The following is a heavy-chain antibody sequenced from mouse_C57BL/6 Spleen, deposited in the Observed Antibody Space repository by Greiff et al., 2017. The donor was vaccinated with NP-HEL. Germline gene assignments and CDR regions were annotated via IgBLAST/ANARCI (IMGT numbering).Heavy chain of an antibody. Sequence: DVKLVESGGGLVKPGGSLKLSCAASGFTFSSYAMSWVRQTPEKRLEWVATISDGGSYTYYPDNVKGRFTISRDNAKNNLYLQMSHLKSEDTAMYYCARDPYGYDAAMDYWGQGTSVTVSS. CDR2: ISDGGSYT. D-gene: IGHD2-2*01. CDR1: GFTFSSYA. V-gene: IGHV5-4*01. CDR3: ARDPYGYDAAMDY. J-gene: IGHJ4*01.